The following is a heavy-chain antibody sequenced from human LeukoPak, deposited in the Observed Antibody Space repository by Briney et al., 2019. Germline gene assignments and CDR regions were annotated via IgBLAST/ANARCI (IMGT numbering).Heavy chain of an antibody. CDR3: ARTYNTDDDSSGQSLDY. V-gene: IGHV2-5*02. J-gene: IGHJ4*02. CDR2: IYWDDDK. Sequence: QSGPTLVNPTQTLTLTCTFSGFSLSTRGVGVGWIRQPPGKALEWLSLIYWDDDKRYSPSLKSRLTITKDTSKTQVVLTMTNMDPVDTATYYCARTYNTDDDSSGQSLDYWGQGTLVTVSS. D-gene: IGHD3-22*01. CDR1: GFSLSTRGVG.